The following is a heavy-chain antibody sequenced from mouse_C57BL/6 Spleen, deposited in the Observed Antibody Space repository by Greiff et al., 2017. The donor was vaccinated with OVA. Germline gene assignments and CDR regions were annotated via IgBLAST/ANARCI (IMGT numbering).Heavy chain of an antibody. Sequence: EVHLVESEGGLVQPGSSMKLSCTASGFTFSDYYMAWVRQVPEKGLEWVANINYDGSSTYYLDSLKSRFIISRDNAKNILYLQMSSLKSEDTATYYCARALYYSNCLDYWGQGTTLTVSS. CDR3: ARALYYSNCLDY. J-gene: IGHJ2*01. D-gene: IGHD2-5*01. V-gene: IGHV5-16*01. CDR2: INYDGSST. CDR1: GFTFSDYY.